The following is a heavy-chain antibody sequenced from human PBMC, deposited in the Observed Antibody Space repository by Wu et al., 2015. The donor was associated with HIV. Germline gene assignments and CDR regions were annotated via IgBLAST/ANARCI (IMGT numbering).Heavy chain of an antibody. CDR2: INHSGST. Sequence: QVQLQQWGTRLLKSSETLSLTCAVYGGSFSGDYWSWIRQPPGKGLEWIGEINHSGSTHYNPSLKSRVTISVDTSKNQFSLKLSSVTAADTAVFYCARHSGGWHSGAEYIQHWGQGTLVTVSS. D-gene: IGHD6-19*01. V-gene: IGHV4-34*01. CDR3: ARHSGGWHSGAEYIQH. J-gene: IGHJ1*01. CDR1: GGSFSGDY.